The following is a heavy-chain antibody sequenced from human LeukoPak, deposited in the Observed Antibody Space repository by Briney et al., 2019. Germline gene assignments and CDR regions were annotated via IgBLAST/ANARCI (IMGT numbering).Heavy chain of an antibody. CDR3: ARVRYCSGGSCYRGYFDY. Sequence: ASVKVSCKASGHTFTGYYMHWVRQAPGQGLEWMGWINPNSGGTNYAQKFQGRVTMTRDTSISTAYMELSRLRSDDTAVYYCARVRYCSGGSCYRGYFDYWGQGTLVTVSS. D-gene: IGHD2-15*01. CDR2: INPNSGGT. J-gene: IGHJ4*02. V-gene: IGHV1-2*02. CDR1: GHTFTGYY.